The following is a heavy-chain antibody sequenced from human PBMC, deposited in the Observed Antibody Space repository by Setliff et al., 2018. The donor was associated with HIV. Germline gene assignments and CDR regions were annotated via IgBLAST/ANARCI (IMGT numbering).Heavy chain of an antibody. V-gene: IGHV3-49*04. Sequence: GESLTISCIASGFNFGDYGMTWVRQAPGKGLEWVGFIRSQAYGGTPEYAASVKGGFTISRDDSKSIAYLQMNSLKTEDTAVYYCTRDIGEAYYNFWDAYEYFDYWGQGTQVTVSS. CDR3: TRDIGEAYYNFWDAYEYFDY. J-gene: IGHJ4*02. CDR1: GFNFGDYG. D-gene: IGHD3-3*01. CDR2: IRSQAYGGTP.